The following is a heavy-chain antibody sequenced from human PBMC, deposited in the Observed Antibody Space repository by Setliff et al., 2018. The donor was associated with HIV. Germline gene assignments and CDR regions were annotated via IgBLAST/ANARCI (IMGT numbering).Heavy chain of an antibody. V-gene: IGHV4-59*11. Sequence: PSETLSLTCTVSGGSISYHYWSWIRQPPEKGLEWIGSIFYSGNTNYNPSLKSRVTISVDKSKNQFSLKLISVTAADTAVYYCARDPGGLYCRGTSCQGGCFDPWGQGTLVTVPQ. CDR3: ARDPGGLYCRGTSCQGGCFDP. J-gene: IGHJ5*02. D-gene: IGHD2-2*01. CDR2: IFYSGNT. CDR1: GGSISYHY.